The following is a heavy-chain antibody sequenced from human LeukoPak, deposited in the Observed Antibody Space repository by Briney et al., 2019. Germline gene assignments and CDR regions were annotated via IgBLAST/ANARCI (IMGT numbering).Heavy chain of an antibody. Sequence: GGSLRLSCAASGFTSSSYGMHWVRQAPGKGLEWVAVISYDGSNKYYADSVKGRFTISRDNSKNTLYLQMNSLRAEDTAVYYCANSDILTGYYKLDYWGQGTLVTVSS. CDR3: ANSDILTGYYKLDY. CDR2: ISYDGSNK. D-gene: IGHD3-9*01. V-gene: IGHV3-30*18. J-gene: IGHJ4*02. CDR1: GFTSSSYG.